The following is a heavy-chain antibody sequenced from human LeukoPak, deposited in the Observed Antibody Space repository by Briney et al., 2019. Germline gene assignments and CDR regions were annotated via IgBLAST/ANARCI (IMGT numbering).Heavy chain of an antibody. J-gene: IGHJ4*02. Sequence: GGSLRLSCAASGFTFSNYAMSWVRHPPGKGLEWVSHITGSGGSTYYADSVKGRFTISRDTSKSTLYLQMNSLRAEDTAVYYCAKEVVLGFGTSAIDYWGQGTLVTVSS. D-gene: IGHD2-15*01. CDR1: GFTFSNYA. CDR2: ITGSGGST. CDR3: AKEVVLGFGTSAIDY. V-gene: IGHV3-23*01.